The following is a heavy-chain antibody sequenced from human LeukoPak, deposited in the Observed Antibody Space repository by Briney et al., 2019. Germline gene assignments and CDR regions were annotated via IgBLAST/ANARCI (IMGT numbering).Heavy chain of an antibody. V-gene: IGHV3-9*01. CDR3: AKAQYYYYYMDV. J-gene: IGHJ6*03. Sequence: LRLSCAASGFTFDDYAMHWVRQAPGKGLEWVSGISWNSGSIGYADSVKGRFTISRDNAKNSLYLQMNSLRAEDTALYYCAKAQYYYYYMDVWGKGTTVTISS. CDR2: ISWNSGSI. CDR1: GFTFDDYA.